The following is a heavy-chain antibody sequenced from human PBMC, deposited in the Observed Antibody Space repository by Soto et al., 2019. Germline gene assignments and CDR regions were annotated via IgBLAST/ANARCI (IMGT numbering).Heavy chain of an antibody. V-gene: IGHV4-31*03. J-gene: IGHJ4*02. CDR2: IYYSGST. CDR1: GASISSGGYF. CDR3: AREPSI. Sequence: QVQLQESGPGLVKPSQTLSLTCTVSGASISSGGYFWNWIRQHPGKGLEWIGYIYYSGSTYYNPSLKSRVTISLDTSTNQFSLELNSVTAADTAVYYCAREPSIWGQGTLVTVSS.